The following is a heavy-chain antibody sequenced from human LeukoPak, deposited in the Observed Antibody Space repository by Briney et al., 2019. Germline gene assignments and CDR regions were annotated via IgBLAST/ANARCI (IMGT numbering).Heavy chain of an antibody. J-gene: IGHJ4*02. CDR3: ARENRGSYIGTDY. D-gene: IGHD1-26*01. V-gene: IGHV3-48*04. Sequence: GGSLRLSCAASGFTFSSYSMNWVRQAPGKGLEWVSYISSSGSTIYYADSVKGRFTISRDNAKNSLYLQMNSLRAEDTAVYYCARENRGSYIGTDYWGQGTLVTVSS. CDR2: ISSSGSTI. CDR1: GFTFSSYS.